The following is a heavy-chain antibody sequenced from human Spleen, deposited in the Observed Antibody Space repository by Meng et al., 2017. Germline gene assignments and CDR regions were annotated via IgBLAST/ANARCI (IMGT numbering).Heavy chain of an antibody. J-gene: IGHJ5*02. CDR2: ISYDGSYK. V-gene: IGHV3-30-3*01. D-gene: IGHD1-26*01. Sequence: QGHLVESGGGVVQPGRSLRLSCAASGFTFIDYAMHWVRQAPGKGLEWVAVISYDGSYKNYADSVKGRFTISRDNSKNTLYLQMDSLRAEDTAVYYCARSDNTRLDPWGQGTLVTVSS. CDR1: GFTFIDYA. CDR3: ARSDNTRLDP.